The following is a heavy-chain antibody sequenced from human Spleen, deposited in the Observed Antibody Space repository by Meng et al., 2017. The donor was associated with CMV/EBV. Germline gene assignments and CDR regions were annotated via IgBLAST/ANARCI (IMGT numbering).Heavy chain of an antibody. CDR1: GFTFSIYW. D-gene: IGHD1-26*01. J-gene: IGHJ4*02. CDR2: IKQDETEK. Sequence: GGSLRLSCAASGFTFSIYWMSWVRQAPGKGLEWVANIKQDETEKNYVDSVKGRFTISRDNAKNSLYLQMNSLRAEDTAIYYCAKVLVGASRTFDYWGQGTLVTVSS. V-gene: IGHV3-7*03. CDR3: AKVLVGASRTFDY.